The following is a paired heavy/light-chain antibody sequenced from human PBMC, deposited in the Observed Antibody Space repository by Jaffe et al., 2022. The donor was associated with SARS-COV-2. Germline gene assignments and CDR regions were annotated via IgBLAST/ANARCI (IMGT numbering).Heavy chain of an antibody. J-gene: IGHJ4*02. D-gene: IGHD1-26*01. Sequence: DVQVLESGGGLVQPGGSLRLSCAASGFTFSSYAMSWVRQAPGKGLEWVSTLSSSGGSTYYADSVQGRFSISRDISKNTLDLQMISLRAEDTAVYYCARGGRGGRYTFDHWGQGTLVTVSS. CDR3: ARGGRGGRYTFDH. CDR2: LSSSGGST. V-gene: IGHV3-23*01. CDR1: GFTFSSYA.
Light chain of an antibody. J-gene: IGLJ3*02. CDR2: EVS. V-gene: IGLV2-18*02. Sequence: QSALTQPPSVSGSPGQSVTISCTGTSSDIGSYNRVSWYQQTPGTAPKLMIYEVSDRPSGVPDRFSGSKSGNTASLTISGLQAEDEADYYCSSHTISSTWVFGGGTKLTVL. CDR3: SSHTISSTWV. CDR1: SSDIGSYNR.